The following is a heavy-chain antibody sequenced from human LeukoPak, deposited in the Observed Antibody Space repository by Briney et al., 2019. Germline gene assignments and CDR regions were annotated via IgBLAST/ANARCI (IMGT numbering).Heavy chain of an antibody. J-gene: IGHJ4*02. CDR2: ILYDGSST. CDR3: AKALYRSSPTFDY. D-gene: IGHD6-13*01. V-gene: IGHV3-30*02. Sequence: GGSLRLSCAASEFTSSSYGMHCVRQAPDKGLEWVAFILYDGSSTFYPDSVKGRFTISRDNSKNTLYLQMDSLRADDTAVYYCAKALYRSSPTFDYWGQGTLVTVSS. CDR1: EFTSSSYG.